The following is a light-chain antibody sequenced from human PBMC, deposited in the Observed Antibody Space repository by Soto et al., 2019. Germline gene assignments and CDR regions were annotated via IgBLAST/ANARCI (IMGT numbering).Light chain of an antibody. J-gene: IGKJ1*01. CDR1: QSVSSD. V-gene: IGKV3-15*01. CDR3: QQYNKWPRWT. Sequence: IVMTQSPATLSVSPGDKATLSCRASQSVSSDLAWYQQKPGQAPRLLLYGASTRATSVPARFSGSGSGTEFTLTISSLQSEDFAVYYCQQYNKWPRWTFGQGTKVDIK. CDR2: GAS.